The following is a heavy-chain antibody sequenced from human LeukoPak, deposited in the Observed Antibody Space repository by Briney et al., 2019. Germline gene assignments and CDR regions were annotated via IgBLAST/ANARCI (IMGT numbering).Heavy chain of an antibody. CDR1: GYTFTNYY. CDR3: ARSYYYDSSGYYPRFFDY. V-gene: IGHV1-46*01. CDR2: INPSGGST. Sequence: ASVKVSCKASGYTFTNYYMHWVRQAPGQGLEWMGIINPSGGSTNYAQKFQGRVTMTRDTSTSTVYMELSSLRSEDTAVYYCARSYYYDSSGYYPRFFDYWGQGTLVTVSS. D-gene: IGHD3-22*01. J-gene: IGHJ4*02.